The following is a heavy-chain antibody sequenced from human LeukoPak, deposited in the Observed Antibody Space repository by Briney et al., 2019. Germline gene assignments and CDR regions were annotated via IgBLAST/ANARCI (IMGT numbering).Heavy chain of an antibody. V-gene: IGHV4-34*01. J-gene: IGHJ5*02. D-gene: IGHD3-22*01. CDR2: INHSGST. CDR1: GGSFSGYY. CDR3: AIAPFYYDSSGYYYYNWFDP. Sequence: SETLSLTCAVYGGSFSGYYWSWIRQPPGKGLEWIGEINHSGSTNYNPSLKSRVTISVDTSKNQFSLKLSSVTAADTAVYYCAIAPFYYDSSGYYYYNWFDPWGQGTLVTVSS.